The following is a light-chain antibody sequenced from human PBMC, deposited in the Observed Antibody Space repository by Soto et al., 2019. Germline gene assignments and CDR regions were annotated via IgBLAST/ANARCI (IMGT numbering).Light chain of an antibody. CDR3: HQYNNWPPWT. CDR1: QSVSLS. J-gene: IGKJ1*01. Sequence: EIGLTQSPATLSLSPGGRATLSCRASQSVSLSLAWYQQKPGQAPRLLIYGASTRVTGIPARFSGSGSGTEFTLTISSLQSEDFAVYYCHQYNNWPPWTFGQGTKVDIK. CDR2: GAS. V-gene: IGKV3-15*01.